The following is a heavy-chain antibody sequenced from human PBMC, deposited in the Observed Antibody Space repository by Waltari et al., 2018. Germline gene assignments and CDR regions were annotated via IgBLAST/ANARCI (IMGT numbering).Heavy chain of an antibody. CDR2: IYSGGST. V-gene: IGHV3-23*03. Sequence: EVQLLESGGGLVQPGGSLRLSCAASGFTFSSYAMSWVRQAPGKGLEWVSVIYSGGSTYYADAVKCRFTISRDNSKNTLYLQMNSLRAEDTAVYYWAKSRYYDSSGYYFDDFDIWGQGTMVTVSS. CDR1: GFTFSSYA. D-gene: IGHD3-22*01. CDR3: AKSRYYDSSGYYFDDFDI. J-gene: IGHJ3*02.